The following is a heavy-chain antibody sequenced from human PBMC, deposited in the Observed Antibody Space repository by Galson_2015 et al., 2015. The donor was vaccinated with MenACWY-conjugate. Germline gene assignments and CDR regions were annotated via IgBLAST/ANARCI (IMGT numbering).Heavy chain of an antibody. Sequence: SETLSLTCTVSGGSISSHYWSWFRQPPGKGLEWIAYIRDTGSLKDNPSLKSRVTMSADKSNNQFSLRLTSVSAADTAVYYCARLPRGIGMIVEGSWGQGILVTVSS. D-gene: IGHD3-22*01. J-gene: IGHJ5*02. CDR1: GGSISSHY. CDR3: ARLPRGIGMIVEGS. V-gene: IGHV4-59*08. CDR2: IRDTGSL.